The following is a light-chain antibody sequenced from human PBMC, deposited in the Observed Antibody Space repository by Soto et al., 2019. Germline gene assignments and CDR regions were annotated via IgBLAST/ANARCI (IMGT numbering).Light chain of an antibody. CDR1: SSDVGSYNL. CDR2: EGS. V-gene: IGLV2-23*01. J-gene: IGLJ2*01. CDR3: CSYAGSSNLV. Sequence: QSALTQPASVSGSPGQSITISCTGTSSDVGSYNLVSWYQQHPGKAPKLMIYEGSKRPSGVSKRFSGSKSGNTASLTISGLQAEDEADYYCCSYAGSSNLVFGGGTKLTVL.